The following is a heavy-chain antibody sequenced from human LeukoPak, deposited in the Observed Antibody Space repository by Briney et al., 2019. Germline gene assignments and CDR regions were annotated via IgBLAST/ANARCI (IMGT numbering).Heavy chain of an antibody. CDR3: ARDDILTGSYYYYGMDV. CDR1: GFTFSSYD. Sequence: GGSLRLSCAASGFTFSSYDMHWVRQATGKGLEWVSAIGTAGDTYYPGSVKGRFTISRDNAKNSLYLQMNSLRAEDTAVYYCARDDILTGSYYYYGMDVWGQGTTVTVSS. CDR2: IGTAGDT. D-gene: IGHD3-9*01. V-gene: IGHV3-13*01. J-gene: IGHJ6*02.